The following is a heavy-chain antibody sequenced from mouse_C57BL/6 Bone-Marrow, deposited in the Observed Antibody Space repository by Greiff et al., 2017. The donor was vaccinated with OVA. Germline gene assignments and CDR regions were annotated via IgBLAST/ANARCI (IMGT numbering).Heavy chain of an antibody. J-gene: IGHJ1*03. V-gene: IGHV1-72*01. CDR3: ERWAITTVVADGYFDV. CDR2: IDPNSGGT. CDR1: GYTFTSYW. Sequence: QVQLQQPGAELVKPGASVKLSCKASGYTFTSYWMHWVKQRPGRGLEWIGRIDPNSGGTKYNEKFKSKATLTVDKPSSTAYMQLSSLTSEDSAVYYCERWAITTVVADGYFDVWGTGTTVTVSS. D-gene: IGHD1-1*01.